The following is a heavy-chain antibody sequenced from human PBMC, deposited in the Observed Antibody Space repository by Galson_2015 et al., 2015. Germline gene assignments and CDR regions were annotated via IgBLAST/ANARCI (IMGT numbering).Heavy chain of an antibody. J-gene: IGHJ2*01. CDR2: IKQDGSEK. CDR3: ARDGLDCSGGSCYGLWYFDL. Sequence: SLRLSCAASGFTFSSYWMSWVRQAPGKGLEWVANIKQDGSEKYYVDSVKGRFTISRDNAKNSLYLQMNSLRAEDTAVYYCARDGLDCSGGSCYGLWYFDLWGRGTLVTVSS. CDR1: GFTFSSYW. V-gene: IGHV3-7*01. D-gene: IGHD2-15*01.